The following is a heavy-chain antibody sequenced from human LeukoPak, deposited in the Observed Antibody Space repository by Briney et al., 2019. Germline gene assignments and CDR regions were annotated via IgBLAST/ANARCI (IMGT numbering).Heavy chain of an antibody. J-gene: IGHJ4*02. CDR2: INAYNDNT. D-gene: IGHD2-21*01. CDR3: ARAGGSYSPSDY. V-gene: IGHV1-18*01. Sequence: ASVKVSCKASGYTFTSYGINWVRQAPGQGLEWMGWINAYNDNTNYAQKFQGRVTMTTDTSTSTAYMELRSLRSDDTAVFYCARAGGSYSPSDYWGQGTLVTVSS. CDR1: GYTFTSYG.